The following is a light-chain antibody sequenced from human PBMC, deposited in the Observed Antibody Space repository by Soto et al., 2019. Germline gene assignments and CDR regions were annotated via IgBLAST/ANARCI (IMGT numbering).Light chain of an antibody. Sequence: QSALTQPASVSGSPGQSITISCTGTSSDVGGYNYVSWYQQHPGKAPKLMIYEVSNRPSGVSNPFSGSKSGNTASLTISGLQAEDEADYYCSSYTVFGGGTKLTVL. V-gene: IGLV2-14*01. CDR1: SSDVGGYNY. CDR2: EVS. CDR3: SSYTV. J-gene: IGLJ2*01.